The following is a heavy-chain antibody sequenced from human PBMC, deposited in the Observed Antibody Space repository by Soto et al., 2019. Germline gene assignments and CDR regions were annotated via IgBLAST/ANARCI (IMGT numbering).Heavy chain of an antibody. CDR1: GDSVSSNSAA. CDR2: TYYRSKWYN. Sequence: PSQTLSLTCAISGDSVSSNSAAWNWIRQSPSRGLEWLGRTYYRSKWYNDYAVSVKSRITINPDTSKNQFSLQLNSVTPEDTAVYYCARDDSVFDFGNYYYRIDVWGQGTTVTVSS. CDR3: ARDDSVFDFGNYYYRIDV. D-gene: IGHD1-26*01. J-gene: IGHJ6*02. V-gene: IGHV6-1*01.